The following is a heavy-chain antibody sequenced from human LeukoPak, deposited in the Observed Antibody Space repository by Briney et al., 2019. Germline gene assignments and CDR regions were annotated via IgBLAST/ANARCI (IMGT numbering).Heavy chain of an antibody. V-gene: IGHV1-69*05. D-gene: IGHD6-6*01. J-gene: IGHJ4*02. CDR3: ATIRVAGPYSSSYNGY. CDR2: IIPIFGTA. Sequence: SVKVSCKASGGTFSSYAISWVRQAPGQGLEWMGGIIPIFGTANYAQKFQGRVTITTDESTSTAYMELSSLRSEDTAVYYCATIRVAGPYSSSYNGYWGQGTLVTVSS. CDR1: GGTFSSYA.